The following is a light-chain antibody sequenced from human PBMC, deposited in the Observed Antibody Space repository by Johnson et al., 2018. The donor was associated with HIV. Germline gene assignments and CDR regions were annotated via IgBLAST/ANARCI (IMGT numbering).Light chain of an antibody. Sequence: QSVLTQPPSVSAAPGQKVTISCSGSSSNIGNNYVSWYQQLPGTAPKLLIYENTKRHSGIPDRFSGSKSGTSATLGITGLQTGDEADYYCGTWDTSLSAGGVFGTGTKFTVL. CDR1: SSNIGNNY. CDR2: ENT. V-gene: IGLV1-51*02. J-gene: IGLJ1*01. CDR3: GTWDTSLSAGGV.